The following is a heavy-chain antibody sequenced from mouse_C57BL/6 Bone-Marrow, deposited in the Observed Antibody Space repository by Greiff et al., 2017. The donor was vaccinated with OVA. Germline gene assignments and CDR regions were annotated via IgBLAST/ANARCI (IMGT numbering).Heavy chain of an antibody. CDR2: IRLKSDNYAT. CDR1: GFTFSNYW. J-gene: IGHJ3*01. V-gene: IGHV6-3*01. D-gene: IGHD4-1*01. CDR3: TTGTWFAY. Sequence: DVKLVESGGGLVQPGGSMKLSCVASGFTFSNYWMNWVRQSPEKGLEWVAQIRLKSDNYATHYAESVKGRFTISRDDSKSSVYLQMNNLRAEDTGIYYCTTGTWFAYWGQGTLVTVSA.